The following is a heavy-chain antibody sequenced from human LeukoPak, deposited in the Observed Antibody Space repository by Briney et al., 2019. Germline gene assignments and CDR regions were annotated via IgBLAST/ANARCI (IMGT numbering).Heavy chain of an antibody. V-gene: IGHV4-39*07. J-gene: IGHJ5*01. Sequence: SETLSLTCTVSRASMSSSSYYWGSVRQAPGKGLEWIGSLYYSWTPYYNPSLKSRVTMSIDTSKNQFSLRLSSVTAADTAVYYCARILSAYANSGGQGTLVSVPS. CDR1: RASMSSSSYY. D-gene: IGHD3-22*01. CDR2: LYYSWTP. CDR3: ARILSAYANS.